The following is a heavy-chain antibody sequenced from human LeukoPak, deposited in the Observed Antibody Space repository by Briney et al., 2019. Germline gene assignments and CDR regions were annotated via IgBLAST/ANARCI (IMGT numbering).Heavy chain of an antibody. CDR2: IYTSGGT. Sequence: SETLSLTCTVSGASINSYYWSWLRQPAGKGLEWIGRIYTSGGTNYNPSLKSRVTISVDTSKNQFSLKLSSVTAADTAVYYCARQYCGGDCYVVDYWGQGTLVTVSS. CDR3: ARQYCGGDCYVVDY. J-gene: IGHJ4*02. D-gene: IGHD2-21*01. CDR1: GASINSYY. V-gene: IGHV4-4*07.